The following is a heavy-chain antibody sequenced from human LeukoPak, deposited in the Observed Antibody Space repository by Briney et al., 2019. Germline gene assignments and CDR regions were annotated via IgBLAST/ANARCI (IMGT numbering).Heavy chain of an antibody. Sequence: GESLKISCKGSGYSFTSYWIGWVRQMPGKGLEWMGIIYPGDSDTRYSPSFQGQVTISVDKSISTAYLQWSSLKASDTAMYYCARCYYDSSGLFDPWGQGTLVTVSS. CDR1: GYSFTSYW. V-gene: IGHV5-51*01. D-gene: IGHD3-22*01. CDR2: IYPGDSDT. CDR3: ARCYYDSSGLFDP. J-gene: IGHJ5*02.